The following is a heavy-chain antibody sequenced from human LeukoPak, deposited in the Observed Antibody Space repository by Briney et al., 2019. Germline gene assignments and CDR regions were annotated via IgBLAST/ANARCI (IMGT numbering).Heavy chain of an antibody. CDR1: RGSISSGNYY. CDR2: FHTRGST. CDR3: ARDPYSGLDAYDI. D-gene: IGHD4-23*01. J-gene: IGHJ3*02. Sequence: SETLSLTCTVSRGSISSGNYYWSWIRQPAGKGLEWIGRFHTRGSTNYNPSLKSRVIISVDTSKNQFSLKLSSVTAADTAVYYCARDPYSGLDAYDIWGQGTMVTVSS. V-gene: IGHV4-61*02.